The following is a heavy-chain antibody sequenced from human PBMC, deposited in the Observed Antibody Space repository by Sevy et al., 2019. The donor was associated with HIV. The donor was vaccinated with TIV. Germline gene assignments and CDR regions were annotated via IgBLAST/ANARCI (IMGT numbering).Heavy chain of an antibody. Sequence: SETLSLTCTVSGGSISSSDSYWSWIRQPPGKGLEWIGYIHYTGGTYYNPFLKSQVAMSLDTSEKQFSLKLNFLTAADTAVYYCASKRGYNHGPFDYWGQGTLVTVSS. V-gene: IGHV4-30-4*01. D-gene: IGHD5-12*01. CDR1: GGSISSSDSY. J-gene: IGHJ4*02. CDR2: IHYTGGT. CDR3: ASKRGYNHGPFDY.